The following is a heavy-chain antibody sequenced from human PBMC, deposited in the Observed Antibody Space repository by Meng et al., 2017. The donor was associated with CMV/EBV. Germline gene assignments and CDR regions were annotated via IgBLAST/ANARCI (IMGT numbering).Heavy chain of an antibody. D-gene: IGHD2-21*01. J-gene: IGHJ3*02. CDR1: GFTFSSYS. CDR3: AKVGHIVDAFDI. CDR2: ISSSSSYI. Sequence: GESLKISCAASGFTFSSYSMNWVRQAPGKGLEWVSSISSSSSYIYYADSVKGRFTISRDNSKNTLYLQMNSLRAEDTAVYYCAKVGHIVDAFDIWGQGTMVTVSS. V-gene: IGHV3-21*01.